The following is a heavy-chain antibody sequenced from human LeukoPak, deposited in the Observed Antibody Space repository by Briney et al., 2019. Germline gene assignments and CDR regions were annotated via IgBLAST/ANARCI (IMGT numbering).Heavy chain of an antibody. CDR3: ARGDPSVAAFDP. D-gene: IGHD6-6*01. CDR2: IYYSGST. J-gene: IGHJ5*02. V-gene: IGHV4-39*01. CDR1: GGSISSNSYY. Sequence: SETLCLTCAVSGGSISSNSYYWGWIRQPPGKGLEWTGSIYYSGSTYYDPSFKSRVTISVDKSKNQLYLKLSSVTAADTAVYYCARGDPSVAAFDPEGQGTRITVSS.